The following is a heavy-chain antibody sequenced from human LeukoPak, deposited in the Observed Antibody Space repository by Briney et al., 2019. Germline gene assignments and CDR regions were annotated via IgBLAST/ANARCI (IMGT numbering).Heavy chain of an antibody. Sequence: ASVKVSCKASRYTFTGYYMHWVRQAPGQGLEWMGWINPNSGGTNYAQKFQGRVTMTRDTSISTAYMELSRLRSDDTAVYYCARYPIFGVVNYFDYWGQGTLVTVSS. CDR2: INPNSGGT. CDR3: ARYPIFGVVNYFDY. D-gene: IGHD3-3*01. V-gene: IGHV1-2*02. J-gene: IGHJ4*02. CDR1: RYTFTGYY.